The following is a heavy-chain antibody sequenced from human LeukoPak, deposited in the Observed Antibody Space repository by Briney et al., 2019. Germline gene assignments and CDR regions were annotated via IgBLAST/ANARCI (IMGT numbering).Heavy chain of an antibody. CDR2: ISAYNGNT. J-gene: IGHJ4*02. CDR1: GYTFTSYG. D-gene: IGHD3-3*01. Sequence: ASVKVSCKASGYTFTSYGISWVRQAPGQGLEWMGWISAYNGNTNYAQKLQGRVTMTTDTSTSTAYMELRSLRSDDTAVYYCARILTYYDFWSGYGPHYLDYWGQGTLVTVSS. CDR3: ARILTYYDFWSGYGPHYLDY. V-gene: IGHV1-18*01.